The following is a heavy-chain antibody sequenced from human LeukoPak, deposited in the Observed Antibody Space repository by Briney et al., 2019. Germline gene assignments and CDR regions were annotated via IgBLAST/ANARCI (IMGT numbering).Heavy chain of an antibody. CDR3: ATVGRYYGTGTPSYYYCMDA. CDR2: ISYDGSNK. D-gene: IGHD3-10*01. Sequence: GGSLRRTYEATGCTFSRYAMHCVGQAAAMEQEGVAVISYDGSNKYYADSVKARFTISRHNSKHTLYLQVNSLRADDRAVYYCATVGRYYGTGTPSYYYCMDAWGQGTAVTVSS. V-gene: IGHV3-30*03. J-gene: IGHJ6*02. CDR1: GCTFSRYA.